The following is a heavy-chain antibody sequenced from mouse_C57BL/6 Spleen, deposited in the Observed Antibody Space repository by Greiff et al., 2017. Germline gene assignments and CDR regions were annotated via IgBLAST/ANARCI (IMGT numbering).Heavy chain of an antibody. CDR2: INPSSGYT. V-gene: IGHV1-7*01. CDR1: GYTFTSYW. CDR3: GSGKMVALDY. J-gene: IGHJ4*01. Sequence: QVQLKESGAELAKPGASVKLSCKASGYTFTSYWMHWVKQRPGQGLEWIGYINPSSGYTKYNQKFKNKATLTADKSSSTAYMQLSSLTYEDSAVYYCGSGKMVALDYWGQGTSVTVSS. D-gene: IGHD1-1*02.